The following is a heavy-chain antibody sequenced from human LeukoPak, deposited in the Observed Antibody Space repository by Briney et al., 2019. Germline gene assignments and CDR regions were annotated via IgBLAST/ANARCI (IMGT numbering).Heavy chain of an antibody. CDR3: XXXXXXXXGIDY. Sequence: PGGSLRLSCAASGFTFSNQWMYWVRQAPGKGLVLVSRINTDGSSTTYADSVKGRFTTSRDNAKNTLFLQINSLRVEDTAVYYXXXXXXXXXGIDYXXXGXLXTVSX. CDR1: GFTFSNQW. CDR2: INTDGSST. V-gene: IGHV3-74*03. J-gene: IGHJ4*02.